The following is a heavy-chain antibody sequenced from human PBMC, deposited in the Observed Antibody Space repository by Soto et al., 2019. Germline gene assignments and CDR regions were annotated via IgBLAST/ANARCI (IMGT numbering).Heavy chain of an antibody. Sequence: GASVKVSCKSSGCTFSSYTISCVRQAPGQGLEWMGRIIPILGIANYAQKFQGRVTITADKSTSTAYMELSSLRSEDTAVYYCARAIVGATLTFDYWGQGTLVTVSS. CDR1: GCTFSSYT. D-gene: IGHD1-26*01. CDR3: ARAIVGATLTFDY. V-gene: IGHV1-69*02. CDR2: IIPILGIA. J-gene: IGHJ4*02.